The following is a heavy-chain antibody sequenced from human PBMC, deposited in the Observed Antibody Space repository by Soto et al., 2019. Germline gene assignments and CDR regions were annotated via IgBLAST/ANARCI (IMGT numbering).Heavy chain of an antibody. CDR2: ISSGGDSS. J-gene: IGHJ4*02. CDR3: ARVYCSTTTCHVQAFDS. V-gene: IGHV3-48*03. CDR1: GFTFSSCE. Sequence: EVQLVESGGGLAQPGGSVRLSCAASGFTFSSCEMNWVRQAPGKTLEWVSYISSGGDSSYYADSVKGRFTISRDNAKNSLSLQMNRLRVEDTAVYYCARVYCSTTTCHVQAFDSWGQGTLVTVSS. D-gene: IGHD2-2*01.